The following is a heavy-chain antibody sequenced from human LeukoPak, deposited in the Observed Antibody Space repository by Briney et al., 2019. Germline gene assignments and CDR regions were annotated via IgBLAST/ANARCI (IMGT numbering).Heavy chain of an antibody. CDR1: GFIFSSNY. CDR3: ARVTGGYGMDV. V-gene: IGHV3-66*01. CDR2: TYSDGTT. Sequence: GASLRLSCAASGFIFSSNYMSWVRQAPGQGLEWVSVTYSDGTTSYADSVKGGFTISRDNSKNTLDLQMHSMRAEDAAVYYCARVTGGYGMDVWGQGTTVTVSS. D-gene: IGHD7-27*01. J-gene: IGHJ6*02.